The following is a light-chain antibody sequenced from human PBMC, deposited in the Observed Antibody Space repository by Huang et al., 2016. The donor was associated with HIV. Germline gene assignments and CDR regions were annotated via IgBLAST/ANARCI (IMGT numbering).Light chain of an antibody. CDR1: QSVSSY. Sequence: EIVLTQSPATLSLSPGERATLSCRASQSVSSYLALYQQKPGQAPRLLIYDASNRATGIPARFSGSGSGTDFTLTISSLEPEDFAFYYCQQRSNWPFTFGQGTRLEIK. CDR3: QQRSNWPFT. CDR2: DAS. J-gene: IGKJ5*01. V-gene: IGKV3-11*01.